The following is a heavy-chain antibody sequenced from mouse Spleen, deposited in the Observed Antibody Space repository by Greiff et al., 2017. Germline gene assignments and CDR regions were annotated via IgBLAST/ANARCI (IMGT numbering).Heavy chain of an antibody. D-gene: IGHD1-1*01. CDR2: INPSTGGT. J-gene: IGHJ2*01. V-gene: IGHV1-42*01. Sequence: EVQLQQSGPELVKPGASVKISCKASGYSFTGYYMNWVKQSPEKSLEWIGEINPSTGGTTYNQKFKAKATLTVDKSSSTAYMQLKSLTSEDSAVYYCARSAFHYYGSSYGGYFDYWGQGTTLTVSS. CDR3: ARSAFHYYGSSYGGYFDY. CDR1: GYSFTGYY.